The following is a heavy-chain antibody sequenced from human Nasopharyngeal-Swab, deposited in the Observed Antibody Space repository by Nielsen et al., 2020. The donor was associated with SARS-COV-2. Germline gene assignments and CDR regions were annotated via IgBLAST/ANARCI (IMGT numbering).Heavy chain of an antibody. Sequence: RQAPGKGLEWIGQINPTGETNYNPSLGSRVSISLDSSRRQLSLKLSSVTPADTAVYFCARGRDGATSYSNYHMDVWGKGSAVTVS. CDR2: INPTGET. D-gene: IGHD4-17*01. J-gene: IGHJ6*03. V-gene: IGHV4-34*01. CDR3: ARGRDGATSYSNYHMDV.